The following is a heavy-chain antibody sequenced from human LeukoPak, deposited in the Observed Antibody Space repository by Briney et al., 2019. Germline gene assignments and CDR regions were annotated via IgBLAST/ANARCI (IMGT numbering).Heavy chain of an antibody. CDR3: ARDRSNVTAYDDALDM. Sequence: GGSLRLSCAGSALTLTSYELNWVRQAPGKGLEWVSYISDVGTTQHYADSVKGRFTISRDNVKNSVFLQMKSLTDEDTAVYYCARDRSNVTAYDDALDMWGQGTMVIVSS. V-gene: IGHV3-48*03. J-gene: IGHJ3*02. CDR2: ISDVGTTQ. CDR1: ALTLTSYE. D-gene: IGHD2-21*02.